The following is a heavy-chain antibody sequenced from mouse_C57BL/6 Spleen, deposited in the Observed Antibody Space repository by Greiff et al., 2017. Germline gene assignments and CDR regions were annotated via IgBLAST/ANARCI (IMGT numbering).Heavy chain of an antibody. CDR3: ASPYYYGSSLAWFAY. V-gene: IGHV5-17*01. CDR2: ISSGRSTI. D-gene: IGHD1-1*01. J-gene: IGHJ3*01. CDR1: GFTFSDYG. Sequence: EVQLVESGGGLVKPGGSLKLSCAASGFTFSDYGMHWVRQAPEKGLEWVAYISSGRSTIYYADTVKGRFTISRDNAKNTLFLQMTSLRSEDTAMYYCASPYYYGSSLAWFAYWGQGTLVTVSA.